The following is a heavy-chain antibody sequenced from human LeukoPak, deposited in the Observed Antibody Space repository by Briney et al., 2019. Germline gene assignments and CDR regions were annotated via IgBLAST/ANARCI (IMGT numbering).Heavy chain of an antibody. CDR2: IFYSGST. V-gene: IGHV4-59*01. D-gene: IGHD1-1*01. CDR1: IDSISSYY. CDR3: AGSYNWSDDFDY. J-gene: IGHJ4*02. Sequence: PSETLSLTCTVSIDSISSYYGSWIRQAPGKGLEWVGYIFYSGSTNYNPSLKSRVTISVATSKTQLSLKLNSVTAADTAVYYCAGSYNWSDDFDYWGPGTLVTVSS.